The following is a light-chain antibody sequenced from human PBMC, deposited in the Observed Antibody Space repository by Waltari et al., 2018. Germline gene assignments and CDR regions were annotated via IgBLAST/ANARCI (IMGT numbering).Light chain of an antibody. CDR1: QSISSW. CDR3: QQYNSDSGT. CDR2: KAS. J-gene: IGKJ1*01. Sequence: DIQMTQSPSTLSASVGDRVTITCRASQSISSWLAWYQQKPGKAPKLLIYKASSLESGFPSRFSGSGAGTEFTLTISSLQPDDFATYYCQQYNSDSGTFGQGTKVEIK. V-gene: IGKV1-5*03.